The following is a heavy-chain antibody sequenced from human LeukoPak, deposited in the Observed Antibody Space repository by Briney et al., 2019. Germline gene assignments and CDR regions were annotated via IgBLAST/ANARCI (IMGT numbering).Heavy chain of an antibody. D-gene: IGHD3-10*01. CDR3: ASTLNVLLKDAFDI. CDR1: SGSISGYY. J-gene: IGHJ3*02. CDR2: MYYSGGT. Sequence: SETLSLTCTVSSGSISGYYWSWIRQPPGKGLEWIAYMYYSGGTNYNPSLKSRVTILVDTSKNQFSLKLSSVTAADTAVYYCASTLNVLLKDAFDIWGQGTMVTVSS. V-gene: IGHV4-59*01.